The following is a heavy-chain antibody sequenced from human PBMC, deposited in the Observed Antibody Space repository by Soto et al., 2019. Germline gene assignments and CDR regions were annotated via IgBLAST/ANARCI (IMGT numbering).Heavy chain of an antibody. J-gene: IGHJ1*01. Sequence: TQSLTCPVSGGSLNTGGYYWSWISQHPGKGLEYIGYIYYSGTTYYNPSLKSRVTMSVDASKSQFSLKLSSVTAADTAVYYCATNGGYYDASGPRYVPHWGQGTLVTV. CDR2: IYYSGTT. CDR1: GGSLNTGGYY. D-gene: IGHD3-22*01. V-gene: IGHV4-31*03. CDR3: ATNGGYYDASGPRYVPH.